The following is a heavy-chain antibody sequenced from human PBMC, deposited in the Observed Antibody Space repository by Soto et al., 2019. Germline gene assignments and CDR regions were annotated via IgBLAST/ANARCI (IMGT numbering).Heavy chain of an antibody. CDR2: ISAYNGNT. V-gene: IGHV1-18*04. Sequence: GASVKVSCKASGYTFTSYGISWVRQAPGQGLEWMGWISAYNGNTNYAQKLQGRVTMTTDTSTSTAYMELRSLRSDDTAVYYCARDPKYATGGPRVWFDPWGQGTLVTVS. CDR3: ARDPKYATGGPRVWFDP. CDR1: GYTFTSYG. J-gene: IGHJ5*02. D-gene: IGHD2-2*01.